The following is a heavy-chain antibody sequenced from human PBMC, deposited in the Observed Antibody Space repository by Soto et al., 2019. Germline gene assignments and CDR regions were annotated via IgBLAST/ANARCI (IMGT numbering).Heavy chain of an antibody. D-gene: IGHD2-2*01. CDR2: IYPGDSDT. Sequence: GESLKIACKGSGYSFTSYWIGWVRQMPGKGLEWMGIIYPGDSDTRYSPSFQGQVTISADKSISTAYLQWSSLKASDTAMYYCARRYCSSTSCFNRFDPWVQGTLVTVSS. CDR3: ARRYCSSTSCFNRFDP. J-gene: IGHJ5*02. V-gene: IGHV5-51*01. CDR1: GYSFTSYW.